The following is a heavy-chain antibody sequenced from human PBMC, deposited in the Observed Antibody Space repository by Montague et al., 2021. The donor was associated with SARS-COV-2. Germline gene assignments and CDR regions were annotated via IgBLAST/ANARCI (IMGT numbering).Heavy chain of an antibody. CDR1: GGSISSGSYY. J-gene: IGHJ5*01. Sequence: TLSLTCTVSGGSISSGSYYWSWIREPAGKGLEWIGRVYASGITNYNPSLKSRVTISLDTSKNQFSMRLSSVTAADTALYYGIRVLASVDSWGQGTLVTVSS. CDR3: IRVLASVDS. V-gene: IGHV4-61*02. CDR2: VYASGIT.